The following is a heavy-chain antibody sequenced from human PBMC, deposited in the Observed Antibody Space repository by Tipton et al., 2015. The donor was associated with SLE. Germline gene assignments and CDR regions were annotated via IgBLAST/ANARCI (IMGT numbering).Heavy chain of an antibody. Sequence: LRLSCNVSGGSINTGGFYWSWIRQHPEKGLEWIGYIFYSGSTYYSPSLKSRVTISLDTSQNLFSLMLKSVTAADTAVYFCARGRGVPQKYFDSWGQGTLVTVSS. CDR3: ARGRGVPQKYFDS. CDR1: GGSINTGGFY. CDR2: IFYSGST. V-gene: IGHV4-31*03. J-gene: IGHJ4*02.